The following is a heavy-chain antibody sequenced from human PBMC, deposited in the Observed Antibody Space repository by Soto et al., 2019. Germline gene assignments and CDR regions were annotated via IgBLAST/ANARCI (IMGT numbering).Heavy chain of an antibody. CDR2: ISGSGGST. CDR1: GFTFSSYA. V-gene: IGHV3-23*01. CDR3: AKDPHYDYIWGSYRPGASAFDI. D-gene: IGHD3-16*02. Sequence: GGSLRLSCAASGFTFSSYAMSWVRQAPGKGLEWVSAISGSGGSTYYADSVKGRFTISRDNSKNTLYLQMNSLRAEDTAVYYCAKDPHYDYIWGSYRPGASAFDIWGQGTMVTVSS. J-gene: IGHJ3*02.